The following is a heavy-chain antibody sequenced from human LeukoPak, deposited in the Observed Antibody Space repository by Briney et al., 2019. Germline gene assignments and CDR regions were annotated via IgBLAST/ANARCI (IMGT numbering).Heavy chain of an antibody. J-gene: IGHJ4*02. Sequence: PGGSLRLSCAASGFTMRDFVMHWVRQAPGKGLEWVAVIWNDGSQKHYIESVKGRFTISRENSMNTVSLQMSGLKVEDTGVYYCVKGGDDHFNFEDRFYSESSGQGTLVTVSS. D-gene: IGHD3-9*01. CDR2: IWNDGSQK. V-gene: IGHV3-33*06. CDR1: GFTMRDFV. CDR3: VKGGDDHFNFEDRFYSES.